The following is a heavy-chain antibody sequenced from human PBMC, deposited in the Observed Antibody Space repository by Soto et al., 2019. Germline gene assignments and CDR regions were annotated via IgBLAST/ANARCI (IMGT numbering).Heavy chain of an antibody. CDR3: ARARVARGSLFFDY. Sequence: PSETLSLTCTVSGGSISSYYWSWIRQPPGKGLEWIGYIYYSGSTNYNPSLKSRITISVDTSKNQFSLKLSSVTAADTAVYYCARARVARGSLFFDYWGQGTLVTVSS. J-gene: IGHJ4*02. V-gene: IGHV4-59*01. D-gene: IGHD3-10*01. CDR1: GGSISSYY. CDR2: IYYSGST.